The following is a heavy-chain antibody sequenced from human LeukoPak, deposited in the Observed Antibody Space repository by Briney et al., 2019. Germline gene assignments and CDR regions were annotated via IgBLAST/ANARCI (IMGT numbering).Heavy chain of an antibody. CDR1: GYTFTSYD. CDR2: KNPNSGRT. Sequence: ASVKVPCKASGYTFTSYDVNWVRQAIGQGLEWMGFKNPNSGRTGFAQKLQGRFTMTTDTTISTAYMELSSLTSEDTAVYYCARGPVSSHGMDVWGQGNTGTVSS. V-gene: IGHV1-8*01. J-gene: IGHJ6*02. CDR3: ARGPVSSHGMDV.